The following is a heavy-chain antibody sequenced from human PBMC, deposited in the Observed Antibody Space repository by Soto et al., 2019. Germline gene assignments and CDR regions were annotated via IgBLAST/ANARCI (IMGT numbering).Heavy chain of an antibody. Sequence: EVQLVESGGGLVQPGGSLRLSCAASGFTFSSYSMNWVRQAPGKGLEWVANIKSGTSTRYYADSVKGRFTISRDNAKNSLYLQMNSMRDEDTAVYYCARERSGYDFNYYGLDVWGQGTTVTVSS. V-gene: IGHV3-48*02. D-gene: IGHD5-12*01. CDR2: IKSGTSTR. CDR1: GFTFSSYS. CDR3: ARERSGYDFNYYGLDV. J-gene: IGHJ6*02.